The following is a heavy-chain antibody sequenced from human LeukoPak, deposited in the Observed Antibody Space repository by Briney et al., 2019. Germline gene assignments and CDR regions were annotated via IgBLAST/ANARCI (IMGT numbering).Heavy chain of an antibody. CDR1: GFTFSIYT. Sequence: GGSLRLSCAASGFTFSIYTMNWVRQAPGKGLEWVSSIYSGSGYIHYADSVRGRFTISRDNAKNSLYLQMNSLRAEDTAVYYCARDRSEDDSSGYIHRDFDYWGQGTLVIVSS. CDR3: ARDRSEDDSSGYIHRDFDY. J-gene: IGHJ4*02. CDR2: IYSGSGYI. D-gene: IGHD3-22*01. V-gene: IGHV3-21*01.